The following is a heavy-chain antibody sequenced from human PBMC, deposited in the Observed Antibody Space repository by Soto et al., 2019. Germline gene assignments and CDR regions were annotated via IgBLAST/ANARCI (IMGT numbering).Heavy chain of an antibody. Sequence: PSETLSLTCTVSGGSISSGGYYWSWLRQHPGKGLEWIGYIYYSGSTYYNPSLKSRVTISVGTSRNQFSLKLSSVTAADTAVYYCARDQGEPPNWYFDLWGRGTLVTVSS. V-gene: IGHV4-31*03. CDR3: ARDQGEPPNWYFDL. D-gene: IGHD1-26*01. CDR1: GGSISSGGYY. CDR2: IYYSGST. J-gene: IGHJ2*01.